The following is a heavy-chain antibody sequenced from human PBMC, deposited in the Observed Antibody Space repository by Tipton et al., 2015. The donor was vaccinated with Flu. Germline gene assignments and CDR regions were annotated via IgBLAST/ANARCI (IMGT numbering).Heavy chain of an antibody. J-gene: IGHJ4*02. CDR3: ARAGSAYDFWSGYYTPSFDY. D-gene: IGHD3-3*01. CDR1: GGSISSYY. Sequence: TLSLTCTVSGGSISSYYWSWIRQPPGKGLEWIGYIYYSGSTNYNPSLKSRVTISVDMSKNQFSLKLSSVTAADTAVYYCARAGSAYDFWSGYYTPSFDYWGQGTLVTVSS. V-gene: IGHV4-59*08. CDR2: IYYSGST.